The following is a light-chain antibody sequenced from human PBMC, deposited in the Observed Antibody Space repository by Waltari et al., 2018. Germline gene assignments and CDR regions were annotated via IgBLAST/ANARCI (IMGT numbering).Light chain of an antibody. Sequence: VMTQSPATLSVSLGERATLSCRAGGSITNHVAWFQQKPGQAPRLLIYDASARATGVPARFSGSGSGTEFTLTISGLQSEDSAVYYCQQYDIWWTFGQGTKVEIK. CDR1: GSITNH. CDR2: DAS. CDR3: QQYDIWWT. J-gene: IGKJ1*01. V-gene: IGKV3-15*01.